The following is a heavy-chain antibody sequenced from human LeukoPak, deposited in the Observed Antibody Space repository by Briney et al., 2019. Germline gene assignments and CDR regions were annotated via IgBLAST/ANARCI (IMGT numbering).Heavy chain of an antibody. D-gene: IGHD1-7*01. Sequence: SETLSLTCTVSGGSISSYYWSWIRQPPGKGLEWIGYIYNSGSTNYNPSPKSRVTISVDTSKNQFSLKLSSVTAADTAVYYCARLRANWNYVNWFDPWGQGTLVTVSS. J-gene: IGHJ5*02. CDR1: GGSISSYY. V-gene: IGHV4-59*08. CDR2: IYNSGST. CDR3: ARLRANWNYVNWFDP.